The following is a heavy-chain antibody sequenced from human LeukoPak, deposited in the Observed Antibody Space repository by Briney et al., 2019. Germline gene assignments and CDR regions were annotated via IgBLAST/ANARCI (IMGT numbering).Heavy chain of an antibody. CDR2: ISSSGSTK. V-gene: IGHV3-48*03. Sequence: TGGSLRLPCAASGFTFSSYEMNWVRQAPGKGLEWVSYISSSGSTKYYADSVKGRFTISRDNAKNSLYLQMNSLTVEDTAIYYCAKNADRGAYCRGGSCYPYYYYYMDVWGTGTTVTISS. CDR1: GFTFSSYE. D-gene: IGHD2-15*01. CDR3: AKNADRGAYCRGGSCYPYYYYYMDV. J-gene: IGHJ6*03.